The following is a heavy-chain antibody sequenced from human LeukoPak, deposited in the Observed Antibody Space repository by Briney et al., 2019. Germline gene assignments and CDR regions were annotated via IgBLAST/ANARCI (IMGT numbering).Heavy chain of an antibody. V-gene: IGHV1-18*01. CDR3: ARDQGYCNSTSCYIYVWFDP. Sequence: SVNVSCKASGCTFNSYGIIWVRQAPGQGLEWMGWISPYNGNPNYAQKLQGRVTITTDTCTSTASMEQRSLRSDDAAVYYCARDQGYCNSTSCYIYVWFDPGGQGTLVTVAS. CDR1: GCTFNSYG. D-gene: IGHD2-2*02. CDR2: ISPYNGNP. J-gene: IGHJ5*02.